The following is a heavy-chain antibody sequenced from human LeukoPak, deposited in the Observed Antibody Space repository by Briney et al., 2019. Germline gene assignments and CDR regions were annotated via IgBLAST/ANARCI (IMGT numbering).Heavy chain of an antibody. Sequence: GRSLRLSCAASGFTFDDYAMHWVRQAPGKGLEWVSGISWNSGSIGYADSVKGRFTISRDNAKNSLYLQMNSLRAEGTALYYCAKAGTGRLSTPTTHAFDIWGQGTMVTVSS. D-gene: IGHD1-1*01. CDR1: GFTFDDYA. CDR2: ISWNSGSI. CDR3: AKAGTGRLSTPTTHAFDI. V-gene: IGHV3-9*01. J-gene: IGHJ3*02.